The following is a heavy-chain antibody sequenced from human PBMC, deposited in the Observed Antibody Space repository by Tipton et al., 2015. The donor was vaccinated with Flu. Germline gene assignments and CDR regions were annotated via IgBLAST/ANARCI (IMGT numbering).Heavy chain of an antibody. CDR1: GFTFSRYA. D-gene: IGHD6-19*01. CDR2: VSGGGANT. J-gene: IGHJ4*02. CDR3: AKVIPEKVAGLDY. V-gene: IGHV3-23*01. Sequence: SLRLSCAASGFTFSRYAMSWVRQAPGKGLEWVPAVSGGGANTYYADSVKGRFTISRDNSKNTFYLQMNSLRAEDTAIYYCAKVIPEKVAGLDYWGQGTLVTVSS.